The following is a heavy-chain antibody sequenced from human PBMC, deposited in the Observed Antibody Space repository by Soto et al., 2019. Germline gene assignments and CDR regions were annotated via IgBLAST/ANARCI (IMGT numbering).Heavy chain of an antibody. J-gene: IGHJ4*02. CDR3: AKSPRGDMATD. CDR2: INTYNGMT. CDR1: GYTFINYH. Sequence: QVQLVQSGGEVKKPGASVTVSCKASGYTFINYHITWVRQAPGQGLEWMAWINTYNGMTDYAQKFQGRVTMTTDTTTSTAYMELRNLGSDDTAVYFCAKSPRGDMATDWGQGTLVTVSS. V-gene: IGHV1-18*01. D-gene: IGHD5-12*01.